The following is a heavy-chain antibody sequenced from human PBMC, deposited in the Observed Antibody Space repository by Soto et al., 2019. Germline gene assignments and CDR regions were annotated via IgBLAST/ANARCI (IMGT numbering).Heavy chain of an antibody. D-gene: IGHD6-13*01. CDR2: IYWDDDK. Sequence: QITLKESGTTLVKPTQTLTLTCTFSGFSLSTSGVGVGWIRQPPGKALEWLALIYWDDDKRYSPSLKSRLTITKDPSKNQVVLTMTNMDPVDTATYYCANTWYSSSWYYFDYWGQGTLVTVSS. CDR1: GFSLSTSGVG. CDR3: ANTWYSSSWYYFDY. J-gene: IGHJ4*02. V-gene: IGHV2-5*02.